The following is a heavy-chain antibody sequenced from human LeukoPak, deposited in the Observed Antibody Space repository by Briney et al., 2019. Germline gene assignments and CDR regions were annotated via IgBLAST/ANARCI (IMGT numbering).Heavy chain of an antibody. J-gene: IGHJ5*02. Sequence: SSVKVSCKASGGTFSSCAISWVRQAPGQGLEWMGGIIPIFGTANYAQKFQGRVTITADESTSTAYMELSSLRSEDTAVYYCARLNCSSTSCYSVYWNWFDPWGRGTLVTVSS. CDR3: ARLNCSSTSCYSVYWNWFDP. V-gene: IGHV1-69*01. D-gene: IGHD2-2*02. CDR1: GGTFSSCA. CDR2: IIPIFGTA.